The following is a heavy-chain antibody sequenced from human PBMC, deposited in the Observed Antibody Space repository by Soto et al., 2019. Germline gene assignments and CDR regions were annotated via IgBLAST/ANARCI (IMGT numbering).Heavy chain of an antibody. CDR1: GFTFSSYS. D-gene: IGHD5-18*01. Sequence: EVQLVESGGGLVQPGGSLRLSCAASGFTFSSYSMNWVRQAPGKGLEWVSYISGSSSTIYYADSVKGRFTISRDNAKNSLYLQMNSLRAEDTAVYYCARESYGYSNASYYYGMDVWGQGTTVTVSS. CDR2: ISGSSSTI. CDR3: ARESYGYSNASYYYGMDV. J-gene: IGHJ6*02. V-gene: IGHV3-48*01.